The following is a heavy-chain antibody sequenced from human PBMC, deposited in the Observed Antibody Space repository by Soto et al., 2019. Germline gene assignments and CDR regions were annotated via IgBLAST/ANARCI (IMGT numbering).Heavy chain of an antibody. CDR2: IYPGDSDT. CDR3: ARVDSLQAGIDY. V-gene: IGHV5-51*01. J-gene: IGHJ4*02. Sequence: PGESLKISCKGSGYSFTNYWIGWVRQMPGKGLEWVGTIYPGDSDTRYSPSFQGQVSISADKSISTAYLQWSSLKASDTAMYYCARVDSLQAGIDYWGQGTLVTVSS. D-gene: IGHD3-10*01. CDR1: GYSFTNYW.